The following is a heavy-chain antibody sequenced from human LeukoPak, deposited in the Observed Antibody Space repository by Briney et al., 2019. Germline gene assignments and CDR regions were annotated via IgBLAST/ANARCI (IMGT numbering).Heavy chain of an antibody. V-gene: IGHV1-69*04. CDR3: ARDLGYCSSTSCSDY. CDR1: GGTFSSYA. Sequence: ASVKVSCKASGGTFSSYAISWVRQAPGQGLEWMGRIIPILGIANYAQKFQGRVTITADKSTSTAYMELSSLGSEDTAVYYCARDLGYCSSTSCSDYWGQGTLVTVSS. CDR2: IIPILGIA. J-gene: IGHJ4*02. D-gene: IGHD2-2*01.